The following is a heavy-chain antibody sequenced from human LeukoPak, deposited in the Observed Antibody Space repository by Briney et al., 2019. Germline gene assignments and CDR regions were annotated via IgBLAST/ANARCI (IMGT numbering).Heavy chain of an antibody. CDR1: GFTFSSYG. J-gene: IGHJ4*02. Sequence: PGGSLRLSCAASGFTFSSYGMTWVRQAPGKGLEWVSYISSSSSTIYYADSVKGRFTISRDNAKNSLYLQLNSLRAEDTAVYYCAREVRGGDDYGDYASVSWGQGTLVTVSS. V-gene: IGHV3-48*01. CDR2: ISSSSSTI. D-gene: IGHD4-17*01. CDR3: AREVRGGDDYGDYASVS.